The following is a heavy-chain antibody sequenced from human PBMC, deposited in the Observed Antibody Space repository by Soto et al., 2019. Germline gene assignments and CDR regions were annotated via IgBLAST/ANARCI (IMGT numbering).Heavy chain of an antibody. CDR3: VRVRHDSGGNYYDY. CDR2: ITNNGDIT. Sequence: GGSLRLSCSVSGVTFSGNAFHWVRQAPGKGLEYVSAITNNGDITYYADSVKGRFTISRDNSKNTLYLQMISLRPEDTAVYYCVRVRHDSGGNYYDYWGQGTLVTVSS. J-gene: IGHJ4*02. CDR1: GVTFSGNA. D-gene: IGHD3-22*01. V-gene: IGHV3-64D*08.